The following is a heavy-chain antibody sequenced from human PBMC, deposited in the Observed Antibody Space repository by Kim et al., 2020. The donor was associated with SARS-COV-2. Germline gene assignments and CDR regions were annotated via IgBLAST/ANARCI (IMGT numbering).Heavy chain of an antibody. CDR3: AKRGSDTVTHRYFDS. J-gene: IGHJ4*02. V-gene: IGHV3-30*18. CDR2: ISPLGDFT. Sequence: GGSLRLSCAASGFSFRSYGMYWVRQAPGKGLEWVSAISPLGDFTFYADSLEGRFTISRYNSKNTVYLQLNSLRPDDTAVYFCAKRGSDTVTHRYFDSWGQGTLVTVSS. D-gene: IGHD4-17*01. CDR1: GFSFRSYG.